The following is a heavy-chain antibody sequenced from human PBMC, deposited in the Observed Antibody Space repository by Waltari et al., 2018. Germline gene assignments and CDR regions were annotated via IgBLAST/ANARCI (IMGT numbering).Heavy chain of an antibody. D-gene: IGHD3-16*01. J-gene: IGHJ6*02. Sequence: EVQLVESGGGLVQPGRSLRLSCTTSGFTFGDHALSWFRQAPEKGLEWVGFIRSKTYGGTADYAASVRGRFTVSRDDSKSIAYLEMYSLKTEDTAVYYCSRVSASGDGMDVWGQGTT. V-gene: IGHV3-49*03. CDR3: SRVSASGDGMDV. CDR2: IRSKTYGGTA. CDR1: GFTFGDHA.